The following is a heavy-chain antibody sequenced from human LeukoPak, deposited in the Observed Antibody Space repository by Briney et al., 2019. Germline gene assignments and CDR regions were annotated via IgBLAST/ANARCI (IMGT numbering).Heavy chain of an antibody. J-gene: IGHJ5*02. CDR2: VSYDGTDT. CDR3: VRVSGFCTNGVCPSFDP. V-gene: IGHV3-30*09. D-gene: IGHD2-8*01. Sequence: GGSLRLSCVASGFSFNTYWMSWVRQAPGKGLEWVATVSYDGTDTSYADSVKGRFAIFRDNSKNTLYLQMNSLRTEDTAVYYCVRVSGFCTNGVCPSFDPWGQGTLVTVSS. CDR1: GFSFNTYW.